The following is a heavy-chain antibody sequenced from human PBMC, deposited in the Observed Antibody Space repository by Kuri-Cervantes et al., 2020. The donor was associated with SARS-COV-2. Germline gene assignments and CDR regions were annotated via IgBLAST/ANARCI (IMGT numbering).Heavy chain of an antibody. D-gene: IGHD4-23*01. V-gene: IGHV4-38-2*01. CDR1: GYSISSGYY. CDR3: ARVRAKVGGNVDY. Sequence: LSLTCAVSGYSISSGYYWSWIRQSPGKGLVWIGEINHTGSTNYNPSLKSRVTISVDTSKNQFSLKLSSVTAADTAVYYCARVRAKVGGNVDYWGQGTLVTVSS. J-gene: IGHJ4*02. CDR2: INHTGST.